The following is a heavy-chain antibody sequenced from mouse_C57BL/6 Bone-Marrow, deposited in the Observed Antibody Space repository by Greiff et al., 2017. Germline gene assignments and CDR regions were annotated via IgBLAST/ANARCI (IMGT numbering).Heavy chain of an antibody. J-gene: IGHJ2*01. CDR1: GYAFSSSW. Sequence: QVQLQQSGPELVKPGASVKISCKASGYAFSSSWMNWVKQRPGKGLEWIGRIYPGDGDTNYNGKFKGKATLTADKSSSTAYLQLSSLTSEDSAVXFCARGFYDGYYDYWGQGTTLTVSS. CDR2: IYPGDGDT. D-gene: IGHD2-3*01. V-gene: IGHV1-82*01. CDR3: ARGFYDGYYDY.